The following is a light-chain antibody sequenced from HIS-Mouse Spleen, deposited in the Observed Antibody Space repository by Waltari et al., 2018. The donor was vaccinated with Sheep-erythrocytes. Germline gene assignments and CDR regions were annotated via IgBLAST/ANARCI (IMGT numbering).Light chain of an antibody. V-gene: IGLV3-10*01. CDR2: EDS. CDR1: ALPKKKY. CDR3: YSTDSSGNHRV. J-gene: IGLJ1*01. Sequence: SYELTQPPSVSVSPGQTARLTCSGAALPKKKYPYWYQQKSGQAPVLVIYEDSKRPSGIPERFSGSSSGTMATLTISGAQVEDEADYYCYSTDSSGNHRVFGTGTKVTVL.